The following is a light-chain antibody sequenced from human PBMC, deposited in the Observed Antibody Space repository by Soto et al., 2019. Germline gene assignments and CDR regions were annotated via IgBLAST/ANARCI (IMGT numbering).Light chain of an antibody. V-gene: IGLV2-14*01. CDR2: EVS. Sequence: QSALTQPASVSGSLGQSITISCTGTSTDVGAYDFVSWLQHHPGKAPKLMIYEVSNRPSGVPDRFSGSKSGNTASLTISGLQAEDEADYYCTSYTTGRTRAFGTGTKVTVL. J-gene: IGLJ1*01. CDR1: STDVGAYDF. CDR3: TSYTTGRTRA.